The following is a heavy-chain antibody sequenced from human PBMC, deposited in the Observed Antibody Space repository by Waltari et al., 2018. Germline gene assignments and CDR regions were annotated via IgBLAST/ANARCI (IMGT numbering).Heavy chain of an antibody. Sequence: EVQLVESGGGLVQPGGSLRLSCAASGLAFNSYAMIWVRQAPGKGLEWVSYISSSSGAIYYADSVKGRFTISRDNAKNSLYLQMNSLRADDTAVYYCASDPSIGSNLYRYFDFWGQGTLVTVSS. CDR2: ISSSSGAI. CDR1: GLAFNSYA. V-gene: IGHV3-48*01. J-gene: IGHJ4*02. D-gene: IGHD2-8*01. CDR3: ASDPSIGSNLYRYFDF.